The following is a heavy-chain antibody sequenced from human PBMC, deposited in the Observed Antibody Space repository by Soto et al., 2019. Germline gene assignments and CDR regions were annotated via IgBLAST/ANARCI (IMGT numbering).Heavy chain of an antibody. Sequence: QVQLVQSGAEVKKPGASVKVSCKASGYTFTSFRISWVRQPPVQGLEWMGWSSAYKGNTNSAENLQRTVTMTTDTSTSTAYMELRSLRADDNAAYGCARDKRGGTDAVDIWGQGTMVTVSS. CDR2: SSAYKGNT. D-gene: IGHD2-15*01. CDR3: ARDKRGGTDAVDI. J-gene: IGHJ3*02. CDR1: GYTFTSFR. V-gene: IGHV1-18*01.